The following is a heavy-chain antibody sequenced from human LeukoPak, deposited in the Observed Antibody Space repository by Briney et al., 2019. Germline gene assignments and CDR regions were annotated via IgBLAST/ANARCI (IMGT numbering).Heavy chain of an antibody. D-gene: IGHD4-23*01. V-gene: IGHV3-33*01. CDR3: ARETVGTMSD. J-gene: IGHJ4*02. CDR1: GFTFETFG. CDR2: VWPNGRIT. Sequence: GVPLRLSCAASGFTFETFGMHWVRQSPGKGLEWVGVVWPNGRITHYGDSVQGRFTISREISNSTLYLQMNTLRAEDTGLYYCARETVGTMSDWGQGTLVTVSS.